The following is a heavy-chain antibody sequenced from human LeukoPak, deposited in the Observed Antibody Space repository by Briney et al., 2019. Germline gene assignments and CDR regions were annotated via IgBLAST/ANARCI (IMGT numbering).Heavy chain of an antibody. D-gene: IGHD3-3*01. J-gene: IGHJ6*03. Sequence: ASVKVSCXTSGYTFTSYGISWVRQAPGQGLEWMGWISAYNGNTHHAQNFEGRVTMTTDTFTTTAYMELRSLRYDDTAVYYCARDPKLISGVINYYYMDVWGKGTTVTVSS. CDR3: ARDPKLISGVINYYYMDV. CDR2: ISAYNGNT. CDR1: GYTFTSYG. V-gene: IGHV1-18*01.